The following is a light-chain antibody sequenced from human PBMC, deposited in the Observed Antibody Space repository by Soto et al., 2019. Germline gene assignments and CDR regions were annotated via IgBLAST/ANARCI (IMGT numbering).Light chain of an antibody. CDR1: SGSVSTAYY. CDR2: STN. V-gene: IGLV8-61*01. CDR3: VPYMGSGIYV. J-gene: IGLJ1*01. Sequence: QTVVTQEPSFSVSPGGTVTLTCALSSGSVSTAYYPSWYQQTPGQAPRTLIYSTNTRSSGVPDRFSGSILGNKAALTITGAQADDESDYYCVPYMGSGIYVFGTGTKVTVL.